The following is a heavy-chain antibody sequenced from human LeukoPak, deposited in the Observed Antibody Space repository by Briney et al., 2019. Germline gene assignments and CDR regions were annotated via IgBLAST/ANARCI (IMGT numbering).Heavy chain of an antibody. V-gene: IGHV4-39*07. CDR1: GGSISSSSYY. Sequence: SETLSLTRTVSGGSISSSSYYWGWIRQPPGKGLEWIGSIYYSGSTYYNPSLKSRVTISVDTSKNQFSLKLSSVTAADTAVYYCARSSGSFRFWFDPWGQGTLVTASS. CDR2: IYYSGST. D-gene: IGHD3-10*01. J-gene: IGHJ5*02. CDR3: ARSSGSFRFWFDP.